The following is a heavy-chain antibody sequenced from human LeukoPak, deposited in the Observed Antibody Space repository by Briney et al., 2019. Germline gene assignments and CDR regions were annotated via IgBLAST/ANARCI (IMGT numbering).Heavy chain of an antibody. D-gene: IGHD3-22*01. J-gene: IGHJ4*02. Sequence: GGSLRLSCAASGFTFSSYTINWVRQAPGKGLEWVSSITSDTRYTFYADSVKGRFTISRDNSKNTLYLQMNSLRAEDTAVYYCAKRFEGGYNYFDYWGQGTLVTVSS. CDR2: ITSDTRYT. CDR3: AKRFEGGYNYFDY. V-gene: IGHV3-21*04. CDR1: GFTFSSYT.